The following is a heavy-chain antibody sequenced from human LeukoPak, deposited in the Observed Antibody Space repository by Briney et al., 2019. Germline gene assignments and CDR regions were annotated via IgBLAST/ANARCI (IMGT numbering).Heavy chain of an antibody. CDR1: GFTFSSYS. V-gene: IGHV3-21*01. CDR2: ISSSSSYI. CDR3: ARDLFVYDIFNGYRKIYYYYGMDV. J-gene: IGHJ6*02. D-gene: IGHD3-9*01. Sequence: GGSLRLSCAASGFTFSSYSMNWVRQAPGKGLEWVSSISSSSSYIYYADSVKGRFTISRDNAKNSLYLQMNSLKAEDTAVYYCARDLFVYDIFNGYRKIYYYYGMDVWGQGTTVTVSS.